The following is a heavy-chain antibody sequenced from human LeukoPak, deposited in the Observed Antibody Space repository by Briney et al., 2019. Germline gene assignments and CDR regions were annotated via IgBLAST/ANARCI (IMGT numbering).Heavy chain of an antibody. J-gene: IGHJ4*02. D-gene: IGHD1-26*01. V-gene: IGHV4-4*07. CDR1: GGSISSYY. CDR2: IYTSGST. Sequence: SETLSLTRTVSGGSISSYYWSWIRQPAGKGLEWIGRIYTSGSTNYNPSLKSRVTMSVDTSKNQFSLKLSSVTAADTAVCYCARDTWELGGFDYWGQGTLVTVSS. CDR3: ARDTWELGGFDY.